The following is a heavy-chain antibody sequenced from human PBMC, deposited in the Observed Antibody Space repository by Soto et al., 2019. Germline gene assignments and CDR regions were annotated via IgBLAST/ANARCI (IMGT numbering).Heavy chain of an antibody. CDR1: GGSFSGYY. D-gene: IGHD2-2*01. CDR3: ARGLIVVVPAAISFDY. CDR2: INHSGST. Sequence: SETLSLTCAVYGGSFSGYYWSWIRQPPGKGLEWIGEINHSGSTNYNPSLKSRVTISVDTSKNQFSLKLSSVTAADTAVYYCARGLIVVVPAAISFDYWGQGTLVTVSS. J-gene: IGHJ4*02. V-gene: IGHV4-34*01.